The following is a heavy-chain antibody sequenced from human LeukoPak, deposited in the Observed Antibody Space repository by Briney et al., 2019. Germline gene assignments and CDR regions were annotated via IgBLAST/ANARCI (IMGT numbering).Heavy chain of an antibody. CDR2: IYPGDSDS. J-gene: IGHJ4*02. V-gene: IGHV5-51*01. Sequence: PGESLKISCKGSGYSFSSYWIAWVRQMPGKGLEWMGIIYPGDSDSRYSPSFQGQVTMSADKSISTAYLQWSSLKASDTAMYYCARQYCSGGRCCSDYWGQGTLVTVSS. D-gene: IGHD2-15*01. CDR1: GYSFSSYW. CDR3: ARQYCSGGRCCSDY.